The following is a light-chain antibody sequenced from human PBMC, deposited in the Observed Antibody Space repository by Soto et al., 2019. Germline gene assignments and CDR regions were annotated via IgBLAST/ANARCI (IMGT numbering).Light chain of an antibody. Sequence: SYELTQPPSVSVAPGQTARITCEGNNIGSKSVHWYQQKPGQAPVLVVYGDRDRPSGTPERFSGSDSGNTATLTIGGVEAGDEADYYCQVWHIISDHVVFGGGTQLTVL. CDR3: QVWHIISDHVV. J-gene: IGLJ2*01. CDR1: NIGSKS. CDR2: GDR. V-gene: IGLV3-21*02.